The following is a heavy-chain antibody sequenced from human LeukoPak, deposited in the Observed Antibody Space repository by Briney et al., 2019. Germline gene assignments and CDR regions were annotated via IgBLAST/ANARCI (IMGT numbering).Heavy chain of an antibody. Sequence: PGRSLRLSCAASGFTFDDYAMHWVRQAPGKGLEWVSGISWNSGSIGYADSVKGRFTISRDNSKNTLYLQMNSLRAEDTAVYYCARVRTYYFDYWGQGTLVTVSS. CDR2: ISWNSGSI. CDR1: GFTFDDYA. D-gene: IGHD1-1*01. CDR3: ARVRTYYFDY. J-gene: IGHJ4*02. V-gene: IGHV3-9*01.